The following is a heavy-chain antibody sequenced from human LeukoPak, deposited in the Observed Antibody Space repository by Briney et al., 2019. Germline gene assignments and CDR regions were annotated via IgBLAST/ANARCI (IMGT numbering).Heavy chain of an antibody. CDR1: VGSISSGCYS. J-gene: IGHJ6*02. Sequence: SETLSLTCAVSVGSISSGCYSWSWIRQPPGKGLEWIGYIYHSGSTYYNPSLKSRVTISVDRSKNQFSLKLSSVTAADTAVYYCASARRDGYNPYCYYGMDVWGQGTTVTVSS. V-gene: IGHV4-30-2*01. CDR3: ASARRDGYNPYCYYGMDV. D-gene: IGHD5-24*01. CDR2: IYHSGST.